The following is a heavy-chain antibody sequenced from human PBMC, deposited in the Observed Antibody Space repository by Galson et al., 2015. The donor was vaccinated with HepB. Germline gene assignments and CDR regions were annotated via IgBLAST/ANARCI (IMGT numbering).Heavy chain of an antibody. J-gene: IGHJ4*02. Sequence: SLRLSCAASGFTFSSYEMNWVRQAPGKGLEWVSYISSSGSTIYYADSVKGRFTISRDNAKNSLYLQMNSLRAEDTAVYYCAREPVLLWFGESPPCYFDYWGQGTLVTVSS. D-gene: IGHD3-10*01. CDR2: ISSSGSTI. V-gene: IGHV3-48*03. CDR1: GFTFSSYE. CDR3: AREPVLLWFGESPPCYFDY.